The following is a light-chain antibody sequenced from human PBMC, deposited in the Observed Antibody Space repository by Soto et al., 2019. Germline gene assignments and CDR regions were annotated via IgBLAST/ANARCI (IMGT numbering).Light chain of an antibody. Sequence: DIQMTQSASTLSASFGDRVTITWGASRSISDWLAWYQQKPGKAPELLIFDASSLKSGVPSRFSGSGYGTEFNLTISRLQTDDFATYYCQQYSIYPWTFGQGTKVDIK. CDR2: DAS. CDR3: QQYSIYPWT. V-gene: IGKV1-5*01. J-gene: IGKJ1*01. CDR1: RSISDW.